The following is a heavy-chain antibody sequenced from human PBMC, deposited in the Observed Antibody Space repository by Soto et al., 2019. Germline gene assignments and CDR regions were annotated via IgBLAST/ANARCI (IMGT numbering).Heavy chain of an antibody. J-gene: IGHJ4*02. Sequence: GGSLRLSCAASGFTFSYYYMSWIRQSPGKGLEWVSYISSSGSTIYYADSVKGRFTISRDNAKNSLYLQMNSLRAEDTAVYYCARSRIAVAGPLFDYWGQGTLVTVSS. V-gene: IGHV3-11*01. CDR2: ISSSGSTI. CDR1: GFTFSYYY. CDR3: ARSRIAVAGPLFDY. D-gene: IGHD6-19*01.